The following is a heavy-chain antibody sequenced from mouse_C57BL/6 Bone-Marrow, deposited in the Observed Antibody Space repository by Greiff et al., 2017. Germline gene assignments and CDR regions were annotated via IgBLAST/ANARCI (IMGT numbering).Heavy chain of an antibody. V-gene: IGHV5-15*01. CDR1: GFTFSDYG. CDR2: ISNLAYSI. J-gene: IGHJ2*01. CDR3: ARHGQYYFDY. Sequence: EVQRVESGGGLVQPGGSLKLSCAASGFTFSDYGMAWVRQAPRKGPEWVAFISNLAYSIYYADTVTGRFTISRENAKNTLYLEMSSLRSEDTAMYYCARHGQYYFDYWGQGTTLTVSS.